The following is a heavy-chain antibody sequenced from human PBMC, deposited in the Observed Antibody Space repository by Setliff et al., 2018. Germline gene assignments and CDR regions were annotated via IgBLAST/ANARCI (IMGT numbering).Heavy chain of an antibody. Sequence: ASVKVSCKASGYTSYTYGIIWVRQAPGQGLELMGWINVYTGNTNYAQKFQGRVTMTVDTSTNTAFMDLRSLTSDDAAVYYCASSFSHGDYGLGKYWGQGTLVTVSS. CDR2: INVYTGNT. CDR1: GYTSYTYG. D-gene: IGHD4-17*01. CDR3: ASSFSHGDYGLGKY. J-gene: IGHJ4*02. V-gene: IGHV1-18*01.